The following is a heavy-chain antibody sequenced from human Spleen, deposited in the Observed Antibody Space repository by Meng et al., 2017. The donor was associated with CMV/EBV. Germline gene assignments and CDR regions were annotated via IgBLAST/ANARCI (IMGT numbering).Heavy chain of an antibody. Sequence: GESLKISCAASGFTFDDYAMNWVRQAPGKGLEWVSYISSSGSTIYYADSVKGRFTISRDNSQNTLYLQMNSLRPEDTAVYYCAKSYYDFWSGYYFFDLWGQGTLVTVSS. CDR1: GFTFDDYA. CDR3: AKSYYDFWSGYYFFDL. J-gene: IGHJ4*02. D-gene: IGHD3-3*01. CDR2: ISSSGSTI. V-gene: IGHV3-48*01.